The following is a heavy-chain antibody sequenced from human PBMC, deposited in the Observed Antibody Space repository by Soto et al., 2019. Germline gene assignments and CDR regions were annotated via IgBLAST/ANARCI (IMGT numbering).Heavy chain of an antibody. CDR3: AKGRITMIVVVITVFDY. Sequence: GGSLRLSCAASGFTFSSYAMSWVRQAPGKGLEWVSAISGSGGSTYYADSVKGRFTTSRDNSKNTLYLQMNSLRAEDTAVYYCAKGRITMIVVVITVFDYWGQGTLVTVSS. CDR2: ISGSGGST. CDR1: GFTFSSYA. D-gene: IGHD3-22*01. J-gene: IGHJ4*02. V-gene: IGHV3-23*01.